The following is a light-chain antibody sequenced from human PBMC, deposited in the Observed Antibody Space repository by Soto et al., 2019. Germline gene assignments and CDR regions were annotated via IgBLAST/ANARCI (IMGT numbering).Light chain of an antibody. V-gene: IGLV3-21*02. CDR2: NDR. CDR1: NIGSKG. Sequence: SYELTQPPSVSVAPGQTARITCGGNNIGSKGVHWYQQRPGQAPVLVVYNDRDRPSGIPERCSGSNSGNTATLTISRVEAGDEADYYCQVWDRSSHYVFGTGTNVTVL. CDR3: QVWDRSSHYV. J-gene: IGLJ1*01.